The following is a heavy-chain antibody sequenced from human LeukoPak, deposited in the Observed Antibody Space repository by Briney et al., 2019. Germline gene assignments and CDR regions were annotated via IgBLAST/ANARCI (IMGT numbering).Heavy chain of an antibody. D-gene: IGHD3-22*01. CDR3: ARGNTYYYDRSGYPDRH. CDR1: GYTFTGYY. CDR2: INPNSGGT. Sequence: ASLKLSCTASGYTFTGYYMHWVRQAPGKGLEWMGCINPNSGGTNYAQKVQGRVTITRDTSISTPYLQLSRLRSDDTAVYYCARGNTYYYDRSGYPDRHWGQGTLVSVSS. J-gene: IGHJ4*02. V-gene: IGHV1-2*02.